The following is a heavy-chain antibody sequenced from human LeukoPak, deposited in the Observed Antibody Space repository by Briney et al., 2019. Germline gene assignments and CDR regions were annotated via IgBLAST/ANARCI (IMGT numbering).Heavy chain of an antibody. CDR1: GFTFSSYE. V-gene: IGHV3-48*03. Sequence: GGSLRLSCAASGFTFSSYEMNWVRQAPGKGLEWVSYISSSGSTIYYADSVKGRFTISRDNAKNSLYLQMNSLRAEDTAVYYCASHYYDSSGYYYGVDYWGQGTLVTVSS. CDR3: ASHYYDSSGYYYGVDY. CDR2: ISSSGSTI. J-gene: IGHJ4*02. D-gene: IGHD3-22*01.